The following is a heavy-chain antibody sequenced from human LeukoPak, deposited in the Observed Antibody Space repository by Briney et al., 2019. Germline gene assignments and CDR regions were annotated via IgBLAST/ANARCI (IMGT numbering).Heavy chain of an antibody. D-gene: IGHD4/OR15-4a*01. V-gene: IGHV3-23*01. CDR3: AKEVRANDVFDI. CDR1: GFTFRSYA. J-gene: IGHJ3*02. Sequence: PGGSLRLSCAGSGFTFRSYAMSWVRQAPGKGLEWVPGISASGGSTYYADSVKGRFTISRDNSKNTLDLQMNSLRAEDTAVYYCAKEVRANDVFDIWGQGTMVTVSS. CDR2: ISASGGST.